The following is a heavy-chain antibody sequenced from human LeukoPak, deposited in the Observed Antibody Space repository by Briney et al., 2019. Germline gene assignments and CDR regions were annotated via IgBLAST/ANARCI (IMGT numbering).Heavy chain of an antibody. J-gene: IGHJ4*02. CDR3: ERLRELEHIDY. CDR1: GGSISDTRSY. CDR2: MYYTGNT. Sequence: SETLSLTCTVSGGSISDTRSYWGWIRQPPGKGLEWIGTMYYTGNTYYSPSLQSRVTIAVDTSKSQFSLRLSSVTAADTAVYYCERLRELEHIDYWGQGTLVTVSS. D-gene: IGHD1/OR15-1a*01. V-gene: IGHV4-39*01.